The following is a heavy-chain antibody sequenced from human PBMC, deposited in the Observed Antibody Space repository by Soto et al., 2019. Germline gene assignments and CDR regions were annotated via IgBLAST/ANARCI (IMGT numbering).Heavy chain of an antibody. CDR3: ARERSIAVAGRTLYWYFDL. J-gene: IGHJ2*01. V-gene: IGHV3-30-3*01. CDR1: GFTFSSYA. Sequence: QVQLVESGGGVVQPGRSLRLSCAASGFTFSSYAMHWVRQAPGKGLEWVAVISYDGSNKYYADSVKGRFTISRVNSKNTLYLQMNSLRAEDTAVYYCARERSIAVAGRTLYWYFDLWGRGTLVTVSS. CDR2: ISYDGSNK. D-gene: IGHD6-19*01.